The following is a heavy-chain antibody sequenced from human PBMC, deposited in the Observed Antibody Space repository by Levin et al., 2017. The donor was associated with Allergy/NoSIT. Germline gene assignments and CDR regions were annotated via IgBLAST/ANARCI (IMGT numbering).Heavy chain of an antibody. CDR1: GGTFSSYA. V-gene: IGHV1-69*13. Sequence: SVKVSCKASGGTFSSYAISWVRQAPGQGLEWMGGIIPIFGTANYAQKFQGRVTITADESTSTAYMELSSLRSEDTAVYYCARGWAYCGGDCYAAGHAFDIWGQGTMVTVSS. D-gene: IGHD2-21*02. CDR3: ARGWAYCGGDCYAAGHAFDI. J-gene: IGHJ3*02. CDR2: IIPIFGTA.